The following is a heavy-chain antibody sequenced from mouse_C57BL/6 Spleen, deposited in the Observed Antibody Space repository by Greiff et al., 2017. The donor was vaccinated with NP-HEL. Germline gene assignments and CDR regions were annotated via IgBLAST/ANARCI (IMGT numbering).Heavy chain of an antibody. Sequence: VQLQQSGAELVKPGASVKLSCTASGFNIKDYYMHWVKQRTEQGLEWIGRIDPEDGETKYAPKFKGKATITADTSSNTAYLQLSSLTSEDTAVYYCARFDITTVVARYFDVWGTGTTVTVSS. CDR3: ARFDITTVVARYFDV. V-gene: IGHV14-2*01. CDR1: GFNIKDYY. J-gene: IGHJ1*03. D-gene: IGHD1-1*01. CDR2: IDPEDGET.